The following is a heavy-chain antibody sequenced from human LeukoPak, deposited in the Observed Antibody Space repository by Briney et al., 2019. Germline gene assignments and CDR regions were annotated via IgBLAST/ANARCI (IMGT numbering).Heavy chain of an antibody. CDR1: GGSISSYY. CDR3: ARVWANWNDLGTHWFDP. D-gene: IGHD1-20*01. V-gene: IGHV4-4*07. CDR2: IYTSGST. J-gene: IGHJ5*02. Sequence: PSETLSLTCTVSGGSISSYYWSWIRQPAGKGLEWIGRIYTSGSTNYNPSLKSRVTISVDKSKNQFSLKLSSVTAADTAVYYCARVWANWNDLGTHWFDPWGQGTLVTVSS.